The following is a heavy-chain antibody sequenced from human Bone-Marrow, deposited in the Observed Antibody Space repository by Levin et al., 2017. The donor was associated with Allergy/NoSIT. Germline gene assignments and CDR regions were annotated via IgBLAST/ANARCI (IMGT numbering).Heavy chain of an antibody. V-gene: IGHV4-61*01. CDR1: GGSVSSGSYY. CDR3: ARAPTYSNPPFDP. CDR2: IYYSGST. J-gene: IGHJ5*02. D-gene: IGHD4-11*01. Sequence: SSETLSLTCTVSGGSVSSGSYYWSWIRQPPGKGLEWIGYIYYSGSTNYNPSLKSRVTISVDTSKNQFSLKLSSVTAADTAVYYCARAPTYSNPPFDPWGQGTLVTVSS.